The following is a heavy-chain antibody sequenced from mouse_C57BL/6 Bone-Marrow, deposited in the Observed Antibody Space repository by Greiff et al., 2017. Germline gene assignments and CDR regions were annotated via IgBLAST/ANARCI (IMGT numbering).Heavy chain of an antibody. CDR2: IDPANGTT. D-gene: IGHD1-1*01. Sequence: VQLQQSVAELVRPGASVTLSCTASGFTITNTYMHWVKQRPEQGLEWIGRIDPANGTTKYAPKFPGKATITADTSSNTAYLQLSSLTSEDTAIYYCARNYGSSQAWFAYWGQGTLVTVSA. V-gene: IGHV14-3*01. J-gene: IGHJ3*01. CDR3: ARNYGSSQAWFAY. CDR1: GFTITNTY.